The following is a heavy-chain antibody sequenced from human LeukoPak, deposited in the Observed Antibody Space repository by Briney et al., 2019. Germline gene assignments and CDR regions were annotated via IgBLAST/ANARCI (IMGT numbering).Heavy chain of an antibody. CDR1: EYPFTNYD. CDR3: AKGGSSSWIDY. D-gene: IGHD6-13*01. V-gene: IGHV1-8*03. J-gene: IGHJ4*02. CDR2: LNTYSGDT. Sequence: ASVKVSCKASEYPFTNYDINWVRHATGQRLEWMGWLNTYSGDTGYAQKFRGRVTITRNTSISTAYMEVSSLRSEDTAVYYCAKGGSSSWIDYWGQGTLVTVSS.